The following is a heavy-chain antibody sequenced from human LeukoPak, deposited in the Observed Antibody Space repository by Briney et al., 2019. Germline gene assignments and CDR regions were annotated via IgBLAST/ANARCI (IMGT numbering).Heavy chain of an antibody. CDR1: GFTVSSNY. CDR2: IHSGGST. V-gene: IGHV3-66*01. D-gene: IGHD3-10*01. J-gene: IGHJ4*02. Sequence: GGSLRLSCAASGFTVSSNYMSWARQAPGKGLEWASVIHSGGSTYYADSVKGRFTISRDNSKNTLYLQMNSLRAEDTAVYYCARDRGGYYGSGSYGTDYWGQGTLVTVSS. CDR3: ARDRGGYYGSGSYGTDY.